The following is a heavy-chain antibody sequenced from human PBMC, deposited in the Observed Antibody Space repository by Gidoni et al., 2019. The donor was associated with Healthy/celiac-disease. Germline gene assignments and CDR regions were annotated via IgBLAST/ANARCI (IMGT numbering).Heavy chain of an antibody. D-gene: IGHD6-13*01. Sequence: QVQLQESGPGLVKPAETLPLTCTVAGGSIRSYYWSWIRQPAGKGLEWNGRSYTSGSTNYNPSLKSRVTMSVDTSKNQFSLKLSSVPAADTAVYYCATTLAGIAAAGNQYYCYYGMDVWGQGTPVTVSS. CDR2: SYTSGST. CDR3: ATTLAGIAAAGNQYYCYYGMDV. V-gene: IGHV4-4*07. J-gene: IGHJ6*02. CDR1: GGSIRSYY.